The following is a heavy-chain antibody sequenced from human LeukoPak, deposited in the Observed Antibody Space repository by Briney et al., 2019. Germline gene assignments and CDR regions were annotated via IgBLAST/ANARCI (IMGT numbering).Heavy chain of an antibody. CDR2: ISYDGSNK. CDR1: GFTFSSYA. J-gene: IGHJ4*02. Sequence: GRSLRLSCAASGFTFSSYAMHWVRQAPGKGLEWVAVISYDGSNKYYADSVKGRFTISRDNSKNKLYLQMNSLRAEDTAVYYCARGPNYDYVWGSYRYYDYWGQGTLVTVSS. CDR3: ARGPNYDYVWGSYRYYDY. D-gene: IGHD3-16*02. V-gene: IGHV3-30-3*01.